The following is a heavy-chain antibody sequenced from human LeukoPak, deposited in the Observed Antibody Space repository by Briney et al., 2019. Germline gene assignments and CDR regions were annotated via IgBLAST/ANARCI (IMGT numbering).Heavy chain of an antibody. CDR2: IYYSGST. CDR3: ARGGTMVRGVRTTRAFDI. V-gene: IGHV4-39*07. Sequence: SETLSLSCTVSGGSISSSSYYWGWIRQPPGKGLEWIGSIYYSGSTNYNPSLKSRATISVDTSKNQFSLKLSSMTAADTAVYYCARGGTMVRGVRTTRAFDIWGQGTMVTVSS. D-gene: IGHD3-10*01. CDR1: GGSISSSSYY. J-gene: IGHJ3*02.